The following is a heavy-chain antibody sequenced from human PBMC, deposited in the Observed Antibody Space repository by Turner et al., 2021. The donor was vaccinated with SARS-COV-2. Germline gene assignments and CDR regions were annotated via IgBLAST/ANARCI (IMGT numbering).Heavy chain of an antibody. D-gene: IGHD3-3*01. V-gene: IGHV1-2*02. CDR3: ARGPAVFGVVIMGY. CDR1: GDTFTGYY. CDR2: INPNSGGT. Sequence: QVQLVQSGAEVKKPGASVKVSCKASGDTFTGYYMHWVRQAPGQGLEWMGWINPNSGGTNYAQKFQGRVTMTSDTSISTVYMELSRLRSDDTSVYYCARGPAVFGVVIMGYWGQGTLVTVSS. J-gene: IGHJ4*02.